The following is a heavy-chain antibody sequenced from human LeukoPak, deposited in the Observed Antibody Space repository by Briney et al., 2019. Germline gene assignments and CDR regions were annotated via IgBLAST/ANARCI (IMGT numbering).Heavy chain of an antibody. D-gene: IGHD3-22*01. J-gene: IGHJ4*02. Sequence: GGSLRLSCTASGFTFSAYAMMWVRQAPGKGLEWVAGISGSGGGTNYADSVKGRFTISRDNPKNTLYLQMNGLRAEDTAVYFCAKRGVVIRVILVGFHKEAYYFDSWGQGALVTVSS. CDR1: GFTFSAYA. CDR2: ISGSGGGT. V-gene: IGHV3-23*01. CDR3: AKRGVVIRVILVGFHKEAYYFDS.